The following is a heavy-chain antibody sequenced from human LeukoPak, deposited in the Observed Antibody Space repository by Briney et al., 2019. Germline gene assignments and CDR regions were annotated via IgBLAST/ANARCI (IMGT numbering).Heavy chain of an antibody. CDR3: ATIYCGGDCYGRNWFDP. D-gene: IGHD2-21*02. J-gene: IGHJ5*02. CDR2: IYHSGST. Sequence: SETLSLTCTVSGYSISSGYYWGWIRQPPGKGLEWIGSIYHSGSTYYNPSLKSRVTISVDTSKNQFSLKLSSVTAADTAVYYCATIYCGGDCYGRNWFDPWGQGTLVTVSS. CDR1: GYSISSGYY. V-gene: IGHV4-38-2*02.